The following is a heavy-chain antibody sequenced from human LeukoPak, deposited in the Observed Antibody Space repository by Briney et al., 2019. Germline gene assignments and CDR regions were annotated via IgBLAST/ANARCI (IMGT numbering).Heavy chain of an antibody. CDR1: GGSISSSSYY. J-gene: IGHJ4*02. D-gene: IGHD5-18*01. CDR2: IYYSGST. V-gene: IGHV4-39*07. CDR3: ARSRRFTAMSSPFDY. Sequence: PSETLSLTCTVSGGSISSSSYYWGWIRQPPGKGLEWIGSIYYSGSTYYNPSLKSRVTISVDTSKNQFSLKLSSVTAADTAVYYCARSRRFTAMSSPFDYWGQGTLVTVSS.